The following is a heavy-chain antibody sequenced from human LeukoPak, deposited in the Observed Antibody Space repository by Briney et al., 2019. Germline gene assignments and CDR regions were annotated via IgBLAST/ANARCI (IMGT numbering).Heavy chain of an antibody. CDR3: ARRAVVPAAVSYFDN. CDR2: IYYTGTT. CDR1: RGSIANSSCY. V-gene: IGHV4-39*01. J-gene: IGHJ4*02. D-gene: IGHD2-2*01. Sequence: SETLSLTCAVFRGSIANSSCYWGWIRQPPGKGLEWIGGIYYTGTTYYSPSLNSRITISMDTSKNQFSLRLASVTAADTAHYYCARRAVVPAAVSYFDNWGQGTLVTVSS.